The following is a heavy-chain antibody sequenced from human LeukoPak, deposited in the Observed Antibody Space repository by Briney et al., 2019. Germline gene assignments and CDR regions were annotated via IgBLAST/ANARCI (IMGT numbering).Heavy chain of an antibody. J-gene: IGHJ3*01. V-gene: IGHV3-20*04. Sequence: GRSLRLSCAASGFTFDDYGMSWVRQAPGKGLEWVSGIIWSGGSTGYADSVKGRFTISRDNAKNSLYLQMNSLRVEDTALYYCARDDGSGSWNDYWGQGTMVTVSS. D-gene: IGHD3-10*01. CDR2: IIWSGGST. CDR1: GFTFDDYG. CDR3: ARDDGSGSWNDY.